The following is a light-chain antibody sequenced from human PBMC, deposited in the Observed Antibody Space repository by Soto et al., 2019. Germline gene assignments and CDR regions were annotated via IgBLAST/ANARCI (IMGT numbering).Light chain of an antibody. CDR2: WAS. Sequence: DIVMTQSPDSLAVSLGERATINCKSSQSVLYSSNNKNYLAWYQQKPGQPPKLLIYWASIRQSGVPDRFNGSGSGTDFTLTISSLQAEDVAVYYCQQYYSTPSYTFGQRTKLEIK. J-gene: IGKJ2*01. V-gene: IGKV4-1*01. CDR3: QQYYSTPSYT. CDR1: QSVLYSSNNKNY.